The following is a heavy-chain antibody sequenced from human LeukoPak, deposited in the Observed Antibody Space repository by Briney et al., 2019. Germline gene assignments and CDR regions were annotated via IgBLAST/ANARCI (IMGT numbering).Heavy chain of an antibody. D-gene: IGHD6-13*01. V-gene: IGHV3-21*04. Sequence: PGGSLRLSCAASGFTFSSYSMNWVRQAPGKGLEWVSSISSSSSYIYYADSVKGRFTISRDNAKNSLYLQMNSLRAEDTAVYYCAKEVKQQLVRAFDYWGQGTLVTVSS. J-gene: IGHJ4*02. CDR2: ISSSSSYI. CDR1: GFTFSSYS. CDR3: AKEVKQQLVRAFDY.